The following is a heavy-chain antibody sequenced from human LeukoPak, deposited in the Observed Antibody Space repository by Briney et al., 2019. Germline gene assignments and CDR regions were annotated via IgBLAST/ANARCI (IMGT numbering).Heavy chain of an antibody. Sequence: GTSVKVSCKASGFTFTTSAMQWVRQARGQRLEWIGWIVVGYGNTNYAQEFQERVTITRDMSTSTAYMELSSLRSEDTAVYFCAAVSITGTSHFDYWGQGTLVTVSS. V-gene: IGHV1-58*02. J-gene: IGHJ4*02. D-gene: IGHD1-7*01. CDR2: IVVGYGNT. CDR1: GFTFTTSA. CDR3: AAVSITGTSHFDY.